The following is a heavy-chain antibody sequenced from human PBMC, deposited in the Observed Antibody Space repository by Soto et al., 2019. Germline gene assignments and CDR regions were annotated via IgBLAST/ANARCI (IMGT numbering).Heavy chain of an antibody. CDR2: ISGSGVST. V-gene: IGHV3-23*01. J-gene: IGHJ3*02. CDR1: GFTFSSYA. Sequence: EPQLLESGGGLGHPGGSLRLSCAASGFTFSSYAMSWVRQAPGKGLEWVAAISGSGVSTYYADSVRGRSTISRENSKKTVDLQMNSLRAEDTAVYYCAKFYCISIMCQVPAAKSTGGFEIWGQGTLVTVS. D-gene: IGHD2-2*01. CDR3: AKFYCISIMCQVPAAKSTGGFEI.